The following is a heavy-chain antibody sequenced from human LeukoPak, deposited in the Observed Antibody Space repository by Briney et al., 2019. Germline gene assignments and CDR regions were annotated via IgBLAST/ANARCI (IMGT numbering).Heavy chain of an antibody. J-gene: IGHJ6*02. V-gene: IGHV1-58*02. D-gene: IGHD6-13*01. CDR2: IVVGTGNT. CDR1: GFTFSSSA. Sequence: SVKVSCKASGFTFSSSAIQWVRQSRGQRLEWIGWIVVGTGNTNYAQKLQERVTITRDMSTSTAYMELSSLRSEDTAVCYCAATISADTDYYGMDVWGQGTTVTVSS. CDR3: AATISADTDYYGMDV.